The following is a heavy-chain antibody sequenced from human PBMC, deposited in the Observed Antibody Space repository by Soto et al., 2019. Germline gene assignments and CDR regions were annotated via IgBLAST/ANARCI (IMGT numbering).Heavy chain of an antibody. CDR1: GGSISSYY. Sequence: SETLSLTCTVSGGSISSYYWSWIRQPPGKGLEWIGYIYYSGSTNYNPSLKSRVTISVDTSKNQFSLKLSSVTAADTAVYYCARTELELRWDYFDYWGQGTLVTVSS. CDR2: IYYSGST. CDR3: ARTELELRWDYFDY. J-gene: IGHJ4*02. V-gene: IGHV4-59*01. D-gene: IGHD1-7*01.